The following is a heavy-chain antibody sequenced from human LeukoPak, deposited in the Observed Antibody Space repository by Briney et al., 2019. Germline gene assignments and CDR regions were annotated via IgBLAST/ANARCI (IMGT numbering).Heavy chain of an antibody. Sequence: GGSLRLSCAASGFTFSNYVIHWVRQAPGKGLEWVAFIHFDGNNKYYADSVKGRFSISRDNSKNTLYLQMNSLRAEDTAVYYCAKGGGTSPIGGYYYYYYYMDVWGKGTTVTVSS. CDR2: IHFDGNNK. CDR1: GFTFSNYV. V-gene: IGHV3-30*02. D-gene: IGHD2-2*01. CDR3: AKGGGTSPIGGYYYYYYYMDV. J-gene: IGHJ6*03.